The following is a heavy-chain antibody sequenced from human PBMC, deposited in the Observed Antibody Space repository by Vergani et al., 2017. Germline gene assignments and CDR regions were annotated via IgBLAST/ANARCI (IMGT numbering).Heavy chain of an antibody. CDR1: GYTFTGYY. Sequence: QVQLVQSGAEVKQPGASVKVSCKASGYTFTGYYMHWVRQAPGQGLEWMGWINPNSGGTNYAQKFQGRVTMTRDTSISTAYMELSRLRSDDTAVYYCARVDIVVTYIGGVDYWGQGTLVTVS. CDR2: INPNSGGT. D-gene: IGHD5-12*01. J-gene: IGHJ4*02. V-gene: IGHV1-2*02. CDR3: ARVDIVVTYIGGVDY.